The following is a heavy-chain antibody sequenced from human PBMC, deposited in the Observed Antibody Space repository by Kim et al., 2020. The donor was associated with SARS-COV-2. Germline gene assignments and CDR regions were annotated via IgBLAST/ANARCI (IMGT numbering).Heavy chain of an antibody. J-gene: IGHJ5*02. CDR3: ARDRGGWFDP. V-gene: IGHV3-30-3*01. Sequence: GGSLRLSCAASGFTFSSYAMHWVRQAPGTGLDWVALISYDGSNKYYADSVKGRFTISRDNSKNTLYLQMNTLRPEDTAVYYCARDRGGWFDPWGQGTLVTVSS. D-gene: IGHD3-10*01. CDR2: ISYDGSNK. CDR1: GFTFSSYA.